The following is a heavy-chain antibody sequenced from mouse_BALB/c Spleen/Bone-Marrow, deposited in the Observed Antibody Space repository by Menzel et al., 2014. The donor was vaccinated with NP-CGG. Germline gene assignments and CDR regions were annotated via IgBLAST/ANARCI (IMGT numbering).Heavy chain of an antibody. CDR2: IRNKAYSYTT. Sequence: EVQRVESGGGLVQPGGSLRLSCATSGFTFTDYYMNWVRQPPGKALEWLGFIRNKAYSYTTEYSASVKGRFTISRDNSQSILYLQMNTLRAEDSATYYCARDMGALLFDYWGQGTTLTVSS. D-gene: IGHD2-12*01. CDR1: GFTFTDYY. V-gene: IGHV7-3*02. CDR3: ARDMGALLFDY. J-gene: IGHJ2*01.